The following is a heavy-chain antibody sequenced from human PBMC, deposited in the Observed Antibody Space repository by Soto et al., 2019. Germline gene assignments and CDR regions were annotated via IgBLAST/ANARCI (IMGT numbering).Heavy chain of an antibody. V-gene: IGHV1-69*13. J-gene: IGHJ4*02. CDR2: IIPIFGTA. CDR3: ARATAMASWPFDY. D-gene: IGHD5-18*01. CDR1: GGTFSSYA. Sequence: GASVKVSCKASGGTFSSYAISWVRQAPGQGLEWMGGIIPIFGTANYAQKFQGRVTITADESTSTAYMELSSLRSEDTAVYYCARATAMASWPFDYWGQGTLVTVSS.